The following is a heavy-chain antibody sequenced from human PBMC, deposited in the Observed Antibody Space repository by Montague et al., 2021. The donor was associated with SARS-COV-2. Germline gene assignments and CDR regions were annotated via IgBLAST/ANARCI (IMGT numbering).Heavy chain of an antibody. CDR3: ARDPSDTYYYKGMGV. J-gene: IGHJ6*02. Sequence: PALVKPTQTLTLTCTFSGFSLRTAGTCVSWIRQPPGKALEWLARIDWDGDKYYNTSLKSRLTISKDTSKNLVVLTMTNMDPVDTATYYCARDPSDTYYYKGMGVRGRG. V-gene: IGHV2-70*11. CDR2: IDWDGDK. CDR1: GFSLRTAGTC.